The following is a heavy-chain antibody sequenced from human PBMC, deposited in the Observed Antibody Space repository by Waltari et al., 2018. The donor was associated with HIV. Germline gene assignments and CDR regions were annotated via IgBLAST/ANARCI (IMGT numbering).Heavy chain of an antibody. CDR3: ARGGELHYYYYYMDV. J-gene: IGHJ6*03. CDR1: GFTFNSYS. CDR2: STSSSQYV. D-gene: IGHD1-7*01. Sequence: EVQLVESGGGLVKPGGSLRLSCAASGFTFNSYSMNWVRQAPGKGLEWVSSSTSSSQYVYYADSVKGRFTISRDNAENSLFLQMNSLRAEDTAVYYCARGGELHYYYYYMDVWGKGTTVTVSS. V-gene: IGHV3-21*01.